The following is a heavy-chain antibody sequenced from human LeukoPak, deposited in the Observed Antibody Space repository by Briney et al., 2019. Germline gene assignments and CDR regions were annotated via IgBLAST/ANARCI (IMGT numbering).Heavy chain of an antibody. Sequence: PGGSLRLSCAASRFTFSSYAMHWVRQAPGKGLEWVAVISYDGSNKYYADSVKGRFTISRDNSKNTLYLQMNSLRAEDTAVYYCVRAADTAMGNPIPLSYWGQGTLVTVSS. CDR3: VRAADTAMGNPIPLSY. CDR2: ISYDGSNK. V-gene: IGHV3-30-3*01. CDR1: RFTFSSYA. D-gene: IGHD5-18*01. J-gene: IGHJ4*02.